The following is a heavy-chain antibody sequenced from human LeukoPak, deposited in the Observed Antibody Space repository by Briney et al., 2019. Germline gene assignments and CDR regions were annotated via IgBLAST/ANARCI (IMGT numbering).Heavy chain of an antibody. CDR3: VRFALSSSLDH. Sequence: GESLKISCKISGYRLTNNWIGWVRQVPGKGLEWMGLIYPGYSDAKYSPSFQGQVTLSVDTSISTAYLQLGGLRASDTAIYYCVRFALSSSLDHWGQGPLVTVSS. V-gene: IGHV5-51*01. CDR1: GYRLTNNW. CDR2: IYPGYSDA. D-gene: IGHD6-13*01. J-gene: IGHJ5*02.